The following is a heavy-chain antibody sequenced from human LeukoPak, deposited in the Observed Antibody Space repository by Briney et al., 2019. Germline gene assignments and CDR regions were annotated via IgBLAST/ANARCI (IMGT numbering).Heavy chain of an antibody. CDR3: ARDGYCSGGSCYHPFDY. CDR2: IWYDGSNK. Sequence: GGSLRLSCAASGFTFSSYGVHWVRQAPGKGLEWVGVIWYDGSNKYYADSVKGRFTISRDNSKNTLYLQMNSLRAEDTAVYYCARDGYCSGGSCYHPFDYWGQGTLVTVSS. J-gene: IGHJ4*02. D-gene: IGHD2-15*01. CDR1: GFTFSSYG. V-gene: IGHV3-33*01.